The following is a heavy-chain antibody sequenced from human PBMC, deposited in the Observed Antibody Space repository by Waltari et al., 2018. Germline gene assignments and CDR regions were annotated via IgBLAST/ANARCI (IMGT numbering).Heavy chain of an antibody. V-gene: IGHV3-7*01. Sequence: EVQLVESGGGLVQPGGALRLSGAAAGFTLSSHGMSWVRQAPGKGLEWVANIKQDGSENYYVDSVKGRFTFSRDNAKNSLYLQMNSLRAEDTAVYYCARPYASGWYINFDYWGQGTLVTVSS. CDR2: IKQDGSEN. J-gene: IGHJ4*02. CDR3: ARPYASGWYINFDY. D-gene: IGHD6-19*01. CDR1: GFTLSSHG.